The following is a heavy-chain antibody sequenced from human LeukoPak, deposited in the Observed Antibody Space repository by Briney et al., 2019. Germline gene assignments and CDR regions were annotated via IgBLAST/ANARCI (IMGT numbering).Heavy chain of an antibody. CDR1: GDSIRGGTFY. Sequence: SETLSLTCTVSGDSIRGGTFYWGWIRQPPGKGPEWIGSVYFSGSTYDNPSLKSRVTMSVDTSKNQFSLKLSSVTAADTAVYYCARRSSSYYFDYWGQGTLVTVSS. J-gene: IGHJ4*02. V-gene: IGHV4-39*07. CDR2: VYFSGST. CDR3: ARRSSSYYFDY.